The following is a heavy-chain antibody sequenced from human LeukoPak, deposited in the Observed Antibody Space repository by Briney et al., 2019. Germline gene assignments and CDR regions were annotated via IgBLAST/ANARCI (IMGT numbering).Heavy chain of an antibody. D-gene: IGHD2-8*02. CDR3: ARLFGGVTTSDY. CDR2: MKGDGSHI. J-gene: IGHJ4*02. CDR1: GFTFGNYW. Sequence: GGPLRLSCAASGFTFGNYWMSWVRQAPGRGLQWVASMKGDGSHIYYVDSVKGRFTISRDNARNSLYLQVNSLRAEDTAVYYCARLFGGVTTSDYWGQGALVTVSS. V-gene: IGHV3-7*01.